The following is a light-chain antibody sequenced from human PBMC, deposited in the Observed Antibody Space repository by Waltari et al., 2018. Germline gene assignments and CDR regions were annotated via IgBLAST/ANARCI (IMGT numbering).Light chain of an antibody. CDR1: QAISNY. CDR3: LQYHTYPLT. CDR2: GAS. Sequence: DVRMTQSPSSLSASVGDRVTITCRASQAISNYLAWFQQKPGKASKSLIYGASSLQSGVPSKFSGSGSGTDFTLTISSLQPEDFATYYCLQYHTYPLTFGGGTNVEIK. V-gene: IGKV1-16*02. J-gene: IGKJ4*01.